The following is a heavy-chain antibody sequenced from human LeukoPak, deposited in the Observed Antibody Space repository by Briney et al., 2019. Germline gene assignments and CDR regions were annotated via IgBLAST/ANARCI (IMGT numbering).Heavy chain of an antibody. V-gene: IGHV1-2*02. CDR2: INPNSGGT. D-gene: IGHD3-9*01. J-gene: IGHJ4*02. Sequence: ASVKVSCKASGYTFTGYYMHWVRQAPGQGLEWMGWINPNSGGTNYAQKFQGRVTMTRDTSISTAYMELSRLRSDDTAEYYCASRGDILTGYYPPHDYWGQGTLVTVSS. CDR3: ASRGDILTGYYPPHDY. CDR1: GYTFTGYY.